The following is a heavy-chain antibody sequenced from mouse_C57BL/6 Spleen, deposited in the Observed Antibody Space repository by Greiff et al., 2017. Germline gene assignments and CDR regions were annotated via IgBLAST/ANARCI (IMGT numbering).Heavy chain of an antibody. D-gene: IGHD1-1*01. CDR1: GYSITSGYY. J-gene: IGHJ3*01. CDR3: ARDKERSWFAY. Sequence: EVQLQQSGPGLVKPSQSLSLTCSVTGYSITSGYYWNWIRQFPGNKLEWMGYISYDGSNNYNPSLKNRISITRDTSKNQFFLKLNSVTTEDTATYYCARDKERSWFAYWGQGTLVTVSA. CDR2: ISYDGSN. V-gene: IGHV3-6*01.